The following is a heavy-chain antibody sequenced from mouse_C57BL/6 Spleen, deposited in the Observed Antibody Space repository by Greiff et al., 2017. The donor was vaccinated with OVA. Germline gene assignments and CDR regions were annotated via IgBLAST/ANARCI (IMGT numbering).Heavy chain of an antibody. J-gene: IGHJ3*01. CDR3: ARGYDYPAWFAY. CDR2: ISSGSSTI. Sequence: DVKLVQSGGGLVKPGASLKLSCEASGFTFSDYGMHWVHQAPEQGLEWVAYISSGSSTIYYADTVKGRFTISRDNATNTLFLQMTSLRSEDTAMYYCARGYDYPAWFAYWGQGTLVTVSA. D-gene: IGHD2-4*01. CDR1: GFTFSDYG. V-gene: IGHV5-17*01.